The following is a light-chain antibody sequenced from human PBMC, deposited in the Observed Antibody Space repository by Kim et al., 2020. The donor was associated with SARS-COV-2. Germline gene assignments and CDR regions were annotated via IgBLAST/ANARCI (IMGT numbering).Light chain of an antibody. J-gene: IGKJ1*01. V-gene: IGKV3-20*01. Sequence: SPGERATPSCRASQSVSSSYLAWYQQKPGQAPRLLIYGASSRATGIPDRFSGSESGTDFTLTISRLEPEDFAVYYCQQYGSSPRTFGQGTKVDIK. CDR3: QQYGSSPRT. CDR2: GAS. CDR1: QSVSSSY.